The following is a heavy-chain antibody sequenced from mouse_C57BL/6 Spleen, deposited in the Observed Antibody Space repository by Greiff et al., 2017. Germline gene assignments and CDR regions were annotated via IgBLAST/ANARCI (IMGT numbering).Heavy chain of an antibody. CDR2: IYWDDDK. CDR1: GFSLSTSGMG. CDR3: ARIYDY. D-gene: IGHD1-1*01. V-gene: IGHV8-12*01. J-gene: IGHJ3*01. Sequence: QVTLKESGPGILQSSQTLSLTCSFSGFSLSTSGMGVSWIRQPSGKGLEWLAHIYWDDDKRYNPSLKSRLTISKATSRNQLFLNVTSVDTSDTATYYCARIYDYWGQGTLVTVSA.